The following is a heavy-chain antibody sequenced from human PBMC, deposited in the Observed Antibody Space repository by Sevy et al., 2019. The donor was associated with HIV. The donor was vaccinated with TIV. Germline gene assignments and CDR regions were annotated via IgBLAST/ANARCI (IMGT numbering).Heavy chain of an antibody. V-gene: IGHV3-30*18. Sequence: GGSLRLSCAASGFTFSSYGMHWVRQAPGKGLEWVAVISYDGSNKYYADSVKGRFTISRDNSKNTLYLQMNGLRAEDTAVYYCAKDSVRITIFGVVPTTPVNWFDPWGQGTLVTVSS. J-gene: IGHJ5*02. CDR1: GFTFSSYG. D-gene: IGHD3-3*01. CDR2: ISYDGSNK. CDR3: AKDSVRITIFGVVPTTPVNWFDP.